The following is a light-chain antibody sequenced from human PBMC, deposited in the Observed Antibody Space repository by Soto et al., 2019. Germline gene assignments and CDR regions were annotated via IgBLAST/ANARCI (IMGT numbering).Light chain of an antibody. CDR2: EVN. Sequence: QSALTQPASVSGSPGQSITISCTGTSSDVGGYNYVSWYQQHPGKAPKLIIYEVNNRPSGVSSRFSGSKSGNTASLIISGLQAEDAADYYCNSYTSSSTRVVFGVGTKLTVL. V-gene: IGLV2-14*01. CDR3: NSYTSSSTRVV. CDR1: SSDVGGYNY. J-gene: IGLJ2*01.